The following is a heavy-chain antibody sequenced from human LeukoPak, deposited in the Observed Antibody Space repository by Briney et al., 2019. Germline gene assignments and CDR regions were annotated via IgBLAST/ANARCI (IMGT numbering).Heavy chain of an antibody. Sequence: PGGSLRLSCAASGFTFSSYWMSWVRQAPGKGLEWVANIKQDGSEKYYVDSVKGRFTISRDNAKNSLYLQMNSLRAEDTAVYYWARDPDIVVVVAAKHDALFDYWGQGTLVTVSS. V-gene: IGHV3-7*01. CDR2: IKQDGSEK. CDR3: ARDPDIVVVVAAKHDALFDY. D-gene: IGHD2-15*01. J-gene: IGHJ4*02. CDR1: GFTFSSYW.